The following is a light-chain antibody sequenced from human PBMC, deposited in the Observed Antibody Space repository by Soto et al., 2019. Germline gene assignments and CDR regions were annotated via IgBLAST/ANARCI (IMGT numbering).Light chain of an antibody. CDR1: SSGVGAYNY. CDR2: EVG. J-gene: IGLJ3*02. Sequence: QSALPQPASGSGSPGQSITISCAGTSSGVGAYNYVSWYQQHPGKAPKLVIYEVGDRPSGVSNRFSGSKSGNTASLTISGLQSEDEADDNCSSYTSSTTQVFGGGTKLTVL. V-gene: IGLV2-14*01. CDR3: SSYTSSTTQV.